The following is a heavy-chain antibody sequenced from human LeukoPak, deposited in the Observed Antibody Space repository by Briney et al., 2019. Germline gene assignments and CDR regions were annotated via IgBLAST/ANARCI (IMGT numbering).Heavy chain of an antibody. CDR1: GFTFSTYW. CDR3: ARDSFETDIDY. V-gene: IGHV3-7*01. CDR2: IKEDGSET. J-gene: IGHJ4*02. D-gene: IGHD1-14*01. Sequence: GSLRLSCAVSGFTFSTYWMSWVRQAPGKGLEWVANIKEDGSETYYVDSLKGRFTISRDNVKNSLYLQINSLRADDSAVYYCARDSFETDIDYWGQGTLVTVSS.